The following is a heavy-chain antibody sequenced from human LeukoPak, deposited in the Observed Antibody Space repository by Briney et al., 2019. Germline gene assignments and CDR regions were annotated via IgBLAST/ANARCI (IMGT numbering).Heavy chain of an antibody. CDR1: GFTFSSYSM. J-gene: IGHJ4*02. V-gene: IGHV4-4*02. D-gene: IGHD6-13*01. Sequence: KTGGSLRLSCAASGFTFSSYSMNWVRQSPGKGLEWIGEIYHSGSTNYNPSLKSRVTISVDNSKNQFSLKLSSVTAADTAMYYCARAEGGRGSSSWPSYFDYWGQGTLVTVSS. CDR3: ARAEGGRGSSSWPSYFDY. CDR2: IYHSGST.